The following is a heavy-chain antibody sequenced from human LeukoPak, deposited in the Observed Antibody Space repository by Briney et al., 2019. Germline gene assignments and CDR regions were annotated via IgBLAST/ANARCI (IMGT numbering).Heavy chain of an antibody. J-gene: IGHJ3*02. Sequence: ASETLSLTCTVSGGSISTYYWSWIRQPAGKGLEWIGRIYTSGSTNYNPSLKSRVTISVDTSKNQFSLKLSSVTAADTAVYYCASGTYYYDSSGYYDAFDIWGQGTMVTVSS. CDR1: GGSISTYY. D-gene: IGHD3-22*01. CDR2: IYTSGST. CDR3: ASGTYYYDSSGYYDAFDI. V-gene: IGHV4-4*07.